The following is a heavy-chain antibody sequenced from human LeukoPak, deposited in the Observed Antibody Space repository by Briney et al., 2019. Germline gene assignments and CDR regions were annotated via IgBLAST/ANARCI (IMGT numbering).Heavy chain of an antibody. CDR2: VSSSGSTI. Sequence: AGGSLRLSCAASGFTFSDYYMSWIRQAPGKGLEWVSYVSSSGSTIYYADSVKGRFTISRDNAKNSLYLQMNSLRAEDTAVYYCASHRLGYPPPCPDYWGQGTLVTVSS. CDR1: GFTFSDYY. CDR3: ASHRLGYPPPCPDY. D-gene: IGHD5-12*01. J-gene: IGHJ4*02. V-gene: IGHV3-11*04.